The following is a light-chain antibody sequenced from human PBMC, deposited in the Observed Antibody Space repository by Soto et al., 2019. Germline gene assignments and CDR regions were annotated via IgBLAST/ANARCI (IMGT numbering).Light chain of an antibody. Sequence: PGRRATLSCRASQTVTNHLAWYQQKAGQAPRLLIFDASTRASGISPRFSGSGSGTDFTLTISRVDPDDFAVYYCQQRMNWPLTFGGGTKVDIK. CDR2: DAS. V-gene: IGKV3-11*01. CDR1: QTVTNH. CDR3: QQRMNWPLT. J-gene: IGKJ4*01.